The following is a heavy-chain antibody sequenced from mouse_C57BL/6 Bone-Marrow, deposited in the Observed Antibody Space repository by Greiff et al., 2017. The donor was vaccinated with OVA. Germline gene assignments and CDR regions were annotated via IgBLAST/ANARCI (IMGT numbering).Heavy chain of an antibody. CDR3: ARLGYGSSYDY. D-gene: IGHD1-1*01. CDR2: ILPGSCST. CDR1: GYTFTGYW. V-gene: IGHV1-9*01. J-gene: IGHJ2*01. Sequence: VQLQQSGAELMKPGASVKLSCKATGYTFTGYWIEWVKQRPGHGLEWIGEILPGSCSTNYNEKFKGKATFTADTSSNTAYMQLSSLTTEDSAIYYCARLGYGSSYDYWGQGTTLTVSS.